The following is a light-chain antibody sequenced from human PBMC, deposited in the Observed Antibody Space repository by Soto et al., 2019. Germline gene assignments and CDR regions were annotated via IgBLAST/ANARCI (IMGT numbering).Light chain of an antibody. CDR3: QHRSAWPIT. V-gene: IGKV3-11*01. CDR2: DGS. CDR1: QDLNGH. J-gene: IGKJ4*01. Sequence: EIVLTQSPVTLSLSPGESATLSCRASQDLNGHLVWYQQKPGQAPRLLIYDGSKRATGIPVRFTGSGSGTDFTLTISSLEPQDFAVYYCQHRSAWPITFGGGTKVEFK.